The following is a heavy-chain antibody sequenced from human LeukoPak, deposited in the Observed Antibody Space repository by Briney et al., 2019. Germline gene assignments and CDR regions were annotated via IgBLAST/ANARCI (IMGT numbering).Heavy chain of an antibody. CDR3: VKDAFYASGTYYNS. Sequence: PGGSLRLSCAASGFTFSSYWMSWVRQAPGKGLEWVANIKQDGSEKYYVDSVKGRFAISRDNAKNSLYLQMNSLRAEDTAVYYCVKDAFYASGTYYNSWGQGTLVTVSS. CDR1: GFTFSSYW. CDR2: IKQDGSEK. J-gene: IGHJ5*02. V-gene: IGHV3-7*03. D-gene: IGHD3-10*01.